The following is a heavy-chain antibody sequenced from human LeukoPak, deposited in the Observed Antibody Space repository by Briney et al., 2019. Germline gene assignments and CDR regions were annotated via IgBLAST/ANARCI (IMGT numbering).Heavy chain of an antibody. CDR2: ISAYSGDT. V-gene: IGHV1-18*01. J-gene: IGHJ3*02. Sequence: ASVKVSCKASGYTFTNYGISWVRQASGQGLEWMGWISAYSGDTNHAQKFQGRVTMTRDTSTSTAYMELRSLRSDDTAVYYCARDPGSYGDAFDIWGQGTMVTVSA. D-gene: IGHD3-16*01. CDR3: ARDPGSYGDAFDI. CDR1: GYTFTNYG.